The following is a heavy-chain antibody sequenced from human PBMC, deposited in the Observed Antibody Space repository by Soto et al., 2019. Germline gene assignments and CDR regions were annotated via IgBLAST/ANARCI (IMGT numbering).Heavy chain of an antibody. J-gene: IGHJ5*02. Sequence: ASVKVSCKASGYTFTSYGISWVRQAPGQGLEWMGWISAYNGNTNYAQKLQGRVTMTTDTSTSTAYMELRSLRSDDTAVYYCARAAWSSTSCTQWDWFDPWGQGTLVTVSS. CDR2: ISAYNGNT. V-gene: IGHV1-18*01. CDR3: ARAAWSSTSCTQWDWFDP. CDR1: GYTFTSYG. D-gene: IGHD2-2*01.